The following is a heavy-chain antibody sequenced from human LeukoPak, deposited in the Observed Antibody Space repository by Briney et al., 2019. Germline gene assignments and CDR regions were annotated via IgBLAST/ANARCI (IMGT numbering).Heavy chain of an antibody. Sequence: SETLSLTCAVYGGSFSGYYWSWIRQPPGKGLEWIGEINHSGSTNYNPSLKSRVTISVDTSKNQFSLKLSSVTAADTAVYYCARGFPYGSGSYSYRGQGTLVTVSS. CDR2: INHSGST. J-gene: IGHJ4*02. D-gene: IGHD3-10*01. CDR3: ARGFPYGSGSYSY. V-gene: IGHV4-34*01. CDR1: GGSFSGYY.